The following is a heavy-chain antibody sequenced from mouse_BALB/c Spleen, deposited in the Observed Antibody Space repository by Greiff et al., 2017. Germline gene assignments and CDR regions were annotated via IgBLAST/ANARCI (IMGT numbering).Heavy chain of an antibody. D-gene: IGHD2-2*01. V-gene: IGHV5-17*02. CDR1: GFTFSSFG. J-gene: IGHJ4*01. CDR3: ARRGYGYDEGGYAMDY. CDR2: ISSGSSTI. Sequence: EVKLMESGGGLVQPGGSRKLSCAASGFTFSSFGMHWVRQAPEKGLEWVAYISSGSSTIYYADTVKGRFTISRDNPKNTLFLQMTSLRSEDTAMYYCARRGYGYDEGGYAMDYWGQGTSVTVSS.